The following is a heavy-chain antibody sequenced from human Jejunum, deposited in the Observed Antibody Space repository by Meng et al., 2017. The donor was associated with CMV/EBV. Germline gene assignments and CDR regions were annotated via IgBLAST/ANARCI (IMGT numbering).Heavy chain of an antibody. V-gene: IGHV2-5*02. Sequence: SRSTYGVCEWRMRRPTGEAGEWLEYIYRAKDERYSSALKSRIIITKDTSKNQMVLTMTNMDPVDTATYYCAHRRLHPYWNGGDFDHWGQGTLVTVSS. J-gene: IGHJ4*02. CDR2: IYRAKDE. CDR1: SRSTYGVC. D-gene: IGHD1-1*01. CDR3: AHRRLHPYWNGGDFDH.